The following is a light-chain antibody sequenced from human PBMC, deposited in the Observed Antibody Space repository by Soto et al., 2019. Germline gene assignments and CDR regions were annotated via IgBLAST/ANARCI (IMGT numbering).Light chain of an antibody. CDR3: HQYDSLPRT. CDR1: QDISRY. V-gene: IGKV1-33*01. CDR2: DAS. J-gene: IGKJ1*01. Sequence: DIQMTQSPSSLSASVGDRVTITCRASQDISRYLNWYQQKPGKAPKLLIYDASNLETGVPSRFSGSGSGTDFTFTISSLQPEDIASYYCHQYDSLPRTFGQGTKVEIK.